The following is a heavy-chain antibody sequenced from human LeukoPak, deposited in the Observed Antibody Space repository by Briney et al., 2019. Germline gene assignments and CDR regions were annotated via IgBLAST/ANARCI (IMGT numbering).Heavy chain of an antibody. D-gene: IGHD2-15*01. CDR3: AKDRSIGYCSGGSCYSDDY. Sequence: GASLRLSCAASGFTFSSYAMSWVRQAPGKGLERVSAISGSGGSTYYADSVKGRFTISRDNSKNTLYLQMNSLRAEDTAVYYCAKDRSIGYCSGGSCYSDDYWGQGTLVTVSS. V-gene: IGHV3-23*01. J-gene: IGHJ4*02. CDR2: ISGSGGST. CDR1: GFTFSSYA.